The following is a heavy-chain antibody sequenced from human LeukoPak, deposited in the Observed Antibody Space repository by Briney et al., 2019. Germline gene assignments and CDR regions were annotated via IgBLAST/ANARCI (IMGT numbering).Heavy chain of an antibody. D-gene: IGHD6-19*01. CDR1: GFTFSNYD. CDR2: IGTADDT. Sequence: GGSLRLSCAASGFTFSNYDMHWVRQPTGKGLEWVSAIGTADDTYYPGSVKGRFTISRDNAKNSLYLQMNSLRAEDTAVYYCASAGYSSGWYWDRNWFDPWGQGTLVTVSS. CDR3: ASAGYSSGWYWDRNWFDP. J-gene: IGHJ5*02. V-gene: IGHV3-13*01.